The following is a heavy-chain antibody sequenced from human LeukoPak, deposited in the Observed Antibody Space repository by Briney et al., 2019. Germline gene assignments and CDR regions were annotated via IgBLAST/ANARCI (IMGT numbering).Heavy chain of an antibody. D-gene: IGHD3-22*01. J-gene: IGHJ6*03. Sequence: SETLSLTCTVSGGSISSYYWSWIRQPAGKGLEWIGRIYTSGSTNYNPSLKSRVTMSVDTSKNQFSLKLSSVTAADTAVYYCAREPLPAYYDSSGFRTNCYYYMDVWGKGTTVTISS. CDR1: GGSISSYY. V-gene: IGHV4-4*07. CDR3: AREPLPAYYDSSGFRTNCYYYMDV. CDR2: IYTSGST.